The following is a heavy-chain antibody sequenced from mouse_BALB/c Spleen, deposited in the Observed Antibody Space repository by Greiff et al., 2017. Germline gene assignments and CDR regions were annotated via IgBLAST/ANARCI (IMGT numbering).Heavy chain of an antibody. CDR3: ARGDGYYRYAMDY. Sequence: QVQLQQSGAELVRPGSSVKISCKASGYAFSSYWMNWVKQRPGQGLEWIGQIYPGDGDTNYNGKFKGKATLTADKSSSTAYMQLSSLTYEDSAVYFCARGDGYYRYAMDYWGQGTSVTVSS. CDR1: GYAFSSYW. J-gene: IGHJ4*01. V-gene: IGHV1-80*01. D-gene: IGHD2-3*01. CDR2: IYPGDGDT.